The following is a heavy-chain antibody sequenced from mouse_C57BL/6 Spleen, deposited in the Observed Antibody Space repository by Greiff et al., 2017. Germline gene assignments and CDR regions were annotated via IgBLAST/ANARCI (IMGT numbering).Heavy chain of an antibody. CDR2: IHPNSGST. Sequence: QVQLQQPGAELVKPGASVTLSCKASGYTFTSYWMHWVKQRPGHGLEWIGMIHPNSGSTNYTEKFTSKATLTVDTSSSTAYMQHSSLTSEDSAVYDCARLRTNWSWCFDDWGTGTTVTVSS. CDR3: ARLRTNWSWCFDD. V-gene: IGHV1-64*01. CDR1: GYTFTSYW. J-gene: IGHJ1*03. D-gene: IGHD4-1*01.